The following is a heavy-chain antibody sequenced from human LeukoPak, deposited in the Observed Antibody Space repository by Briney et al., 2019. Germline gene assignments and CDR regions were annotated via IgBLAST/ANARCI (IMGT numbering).Heavy chain of an antibody. D-gene: IGHD3-3*01. J-gene: IGHJ2*01. CDR3: ARVRSSNYPWYIDL. V-gene: IGHV4-59*01. CDR1: GDSISTYY. Sequence: PSETLSLTCTVSGDSISTYYWSWIRQPPGKGLEWIAYIYYRGNINYNPSLKSRATISLDTSKNQFSLKMNSVTAADTAVYYCARVRSSNYPWYIDLWGRGTLVTVSS. CDR2: IYYRGNI.